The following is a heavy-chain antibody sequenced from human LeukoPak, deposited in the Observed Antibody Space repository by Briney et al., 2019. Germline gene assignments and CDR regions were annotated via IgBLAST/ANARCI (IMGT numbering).Heavy chain of an antibody. CDR3: SKDITDY. D-gene: IGHD1-14*01. J-gene: IGHJ4*02. CDR1: GFTFGDYA. V-gene: IGHV3-49*04. CDR2: IKSNAYGGTT. Sequence: GRSLRLSCTASGFTFGDYAMSWVRQAPGKGLEWVGFIKSNAYGGTTEYAASVKGRFTISRDDSKNIAYLQMNGLKTEDTAVYYCSKDITDYWGQGTLATVSS.